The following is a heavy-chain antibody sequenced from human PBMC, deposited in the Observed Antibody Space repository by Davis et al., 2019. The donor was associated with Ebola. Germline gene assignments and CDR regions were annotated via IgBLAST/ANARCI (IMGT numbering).Heavy chain of an antibody. J-gene: IGHJ2*01. CDR1: GFTFSSYD. D-gene: IGHD6-6*01. CDR2: IGTAGDP. Sequence: GGSLRLSCAASGFTFSSYDMHWVRQATGKGLEWVSAIGTAGDPYYPGSVKGRFTISRENAKNSLYLQMNSLRAGDTAVYYCARSALEYSSSSDHWYFDLWGRGTLVTVSS. V-gene: IGHV3-13*05. CDR3: ARSALEYSSSSDHWYFDL.